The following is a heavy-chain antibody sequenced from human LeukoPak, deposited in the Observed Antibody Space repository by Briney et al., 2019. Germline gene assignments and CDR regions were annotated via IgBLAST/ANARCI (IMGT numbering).Heavy chain of an antibody. J-gene: IGHJ4*02. CDR3: ARGGGSYYYFDS. V-gene: IGHV1-18*01. CDR1: GYTFTTYG. Sequence: ASVKVSCKASGYTFTTYGISWVRQAPGQRLEWMGWISAYNGNTNYAQNLQGRVTMTTDTSTSTAYMELRSLTSDDTAVYYCARGGGSYYYFDSWGQGALVTVSS. CDR2: ISAYNGNT. D-gene: IGHD1-26*01.